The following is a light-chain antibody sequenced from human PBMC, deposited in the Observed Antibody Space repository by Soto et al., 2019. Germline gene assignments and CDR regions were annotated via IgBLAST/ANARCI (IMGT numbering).Light chain of an antibody. CDR1: NRDVGSYNL. CDR2: EVR. V-gene: IGLV2-14*01. J-gene: IGLJ3*02. Sequence: QSALTQPASVSGSPGQSITISCTGTNRDVGSYNLVSWYQQRPGEAPKLIISEVRNRPSGISYRFTGSKSGNTASLTISGLQAEDEGDYYCSSYTTASTLVFGGGTKLTVL. CDR3: SSYTTASTLV.